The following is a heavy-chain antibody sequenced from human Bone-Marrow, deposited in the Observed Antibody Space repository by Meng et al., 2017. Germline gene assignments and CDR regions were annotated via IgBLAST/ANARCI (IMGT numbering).Heavy chain of an antibody. CDR3: TTDPRRYYYDSSGYYPFDY. J-gene: IGHJ4*02. D-gene: IGHD3-22*01. Sequence: GESLKISCAASGFTFSNSWLSWVRQAPGKGLEWVGRIKSKTDGGTTDYAAPVKGRFTISRDDSKNTLYLQMNSLKTEDTAVYYCTTDPRRYYYDSSGYYPFDYWGQGTLVTVSS. CDR1: GFTFSNSW. V-gene: IGHV3-15*01. CDR2: IKSKTDGGTT.